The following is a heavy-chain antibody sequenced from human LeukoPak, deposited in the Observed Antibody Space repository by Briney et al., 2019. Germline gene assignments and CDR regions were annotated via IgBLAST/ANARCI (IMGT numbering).Heavy chain of an antibody. V-gene: IGHV4-39*01. Sequence: PSETLSLTCTVSGGSISSSSYYWGWIRQPPGKGLEWIGSIYYSGSTNYNPSLKSRVTMQTRPCITVRDTIPTRVTMIVVVIWHGMDVWGQGTTVTVSS. CDR2: IYYSGST. D-gene: IGHD3-22*01. CDR3: MDV. CDR1: GGSISSSSYY. J-gene: IGHJ6*02.